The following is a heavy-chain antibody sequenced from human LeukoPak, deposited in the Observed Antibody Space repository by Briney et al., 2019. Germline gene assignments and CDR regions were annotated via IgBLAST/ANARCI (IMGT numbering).Heavy chain of an antibody. J-gene: IGHJ6*03. D-gene: IGHD3-10*01. Sequence: SETLSLTCTVSGASITSYYWSWIRQPPGKGLEWIGNIYYSGSTNYNPSLTSRVTISVDTSKNQFPLKLSSVTAADTAVYYCARGQQELLWFGEAPYYYMDVWGKGTTVTVSS. V-gene: IGHV4-59*01. CDR2: IYYSGST. CDR1: GASITSYY. CDR3: ARGQQELLWFGEAPYYYMDV.